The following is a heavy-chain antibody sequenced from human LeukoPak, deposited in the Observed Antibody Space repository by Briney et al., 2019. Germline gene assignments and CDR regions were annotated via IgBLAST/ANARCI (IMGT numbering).Heavy chain of an antibody. J-gene: IGHJ4*02. CDR1: GFTFSSYG. Sequence: GGSLRLSCAASGFTFSSYGMHWVRQAPGKGLEWVAVISYDGSNKYYADSVKGRFTISRDNSKNTLFLQMNSLRAEDTAVYYCAKYDSGGFYGIGGFDYWGQGTLVTVSS. CDR2: ISYDGSNK. D-gene: IGHD1-26*01. CDR3: AKYDSGGFYGIGGFDY. V-gene: IGHV3-30*18.